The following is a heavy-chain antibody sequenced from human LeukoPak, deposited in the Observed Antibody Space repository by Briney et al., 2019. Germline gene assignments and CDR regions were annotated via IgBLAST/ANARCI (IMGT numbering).Heavy chain of an antibody. CDR3: ARDRYYYDSSGYYYLFDY. D-gene: IGHD3-22*01. CDR1: GGSISSYY. Sequence: PSETLSLTCTVSGGSISSYYWSWIRQPTGKGLEWIGRIYTSGSTNYNPSLKSRVTMSVDTSKNQFSLKLSSVTAADTAVYYCARDRYYYDSSGYYYLFDYWGQGTLVTVPS. J-gene: IGHJ4*02. V-gene: IGHV4-4*07. CDR2: IYTSGST.